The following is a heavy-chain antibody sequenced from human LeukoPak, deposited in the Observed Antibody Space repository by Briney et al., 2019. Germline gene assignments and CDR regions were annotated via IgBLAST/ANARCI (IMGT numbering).Heavy chain of an antibody. V-gene: IGHV4-34*01. D-gene: IGHD3-16*02. Sequence: PSETLSLTCAVYGGSFRGYYWSWIRQPPGKGLEWIGEINHSGSTNYNPSLKSRVTISVDTSKNQFSLKLSSVTAADTAVYYCARGHGHYIWGSYRNPGTYYFDYWGQGTLVTVSS. CDR2: INHSGST. CDR3: ARGHGHYIWGSYRNPGTYYFDY. J-gene: IGHJ4*02. CDR1: GGSFRGYY.